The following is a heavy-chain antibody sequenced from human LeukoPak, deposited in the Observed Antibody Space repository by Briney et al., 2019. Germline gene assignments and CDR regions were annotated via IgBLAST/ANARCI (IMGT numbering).Heavy chain of an antibody. CDR2: ISSSSSYI. Sequence: GGSLRLSCAASGFTFSSYSMNWVRQAPGKGLEWVSSISSSSSYIYYADSVKGRFTISRDNAKNSLYLQMNSLRAEDTAVYYCARDLQLLPSKTRHGATDYWGQGTLVTVSS. CDR3: ARDLQLLPSKTRHGATDY. J-gene: IGHJ4*02. CDR1: GFTFSSYS. V-gene: IGHV3-21*01. D-gene: IGHD2-15*01.